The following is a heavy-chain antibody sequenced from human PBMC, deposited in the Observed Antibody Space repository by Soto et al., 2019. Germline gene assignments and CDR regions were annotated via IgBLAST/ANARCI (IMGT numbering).Heavy chain of an antibody. V-gene: IGHV3-66*01. CDR2: MYSGGST. CDR3: ARDRSLHHPLFYGMDV. J-gene: IGHJ6*02. Sequence: EVQLVESGGGLVQPGGSLRLSCAASGLTVSSNYMSWVRQAPGKGLEWVSVMYSGGSTYYADSVKGRFIISRDNYKNTLYLQMDSLRVEDTAVYYCARDRSLHHPLFYGMDVWGQGTTVTVSS. CDR1: GLTVSSNY.